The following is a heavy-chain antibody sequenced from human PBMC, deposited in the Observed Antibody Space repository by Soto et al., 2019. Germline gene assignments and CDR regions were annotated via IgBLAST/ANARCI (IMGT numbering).Heavy chain of an antibody. D-gene: IGHD6-19*01. V-gene: IGHV3-48*03. Sequence: EVQLVESGGGLVQPGGSLRLSCAASGFTFSSYEMNWVRQAPGKGLEWVSYISSSGSTIYYADSVKGRSTISRDNAKNSLYLQMNSLRAEDTAVYYCARAPSQQWLVTGDYWGQGTLVTVSS. J-gene: IGHJ4*02. CDR2: ISSSGSTI. CDR3: ARAPSQQWLVTGDY. CDR1: GFTFSSYE.